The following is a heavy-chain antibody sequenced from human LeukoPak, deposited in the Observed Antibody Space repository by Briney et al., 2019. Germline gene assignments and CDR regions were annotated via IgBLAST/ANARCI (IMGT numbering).Heavy chain of an antibody. CDR3: ASLKAWSSTNSDAFDI. Sequence: GGSLRLSCAASGFTFSSYWMSWVRQAPGKGLEWVANIKQDGSEKYYVDSVKGRFTISRDNAKNSLYLQMNSLRAEDTAVYYCASLKAWSSTNSDAFDIWGHGTMVTVSS. J-gene: IGHJ3*02. D-gene: IGHD2-2*01. V-gene: IGHV3-7*01. CDR1: GFTFSSYW. CDR2: IKQDGSEK.